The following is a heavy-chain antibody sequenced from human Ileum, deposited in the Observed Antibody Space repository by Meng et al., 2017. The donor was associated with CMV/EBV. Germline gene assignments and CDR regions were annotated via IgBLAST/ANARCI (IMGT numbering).Heavy chain of an antibody. CDR1: GGSITSNDW. CDR3: ARPIGTAKYYYGSGSRAGAFDI. CDR2: INHSGST. Sequence: SETLSLTCTVSGGSITSNDWWTWVRQPPGKGLEWIGEINHSGSTNYNPSLKSRVTISVDTSKNQFSLKLSSVTAADTAVYYCARPIGTAKYYYGSGSRAGAFDIWGQGTMVTVSS. D-gene: IGHD3-10*01. J-gene: IGHJ3*02. V-gene: IGHV4-4*02.